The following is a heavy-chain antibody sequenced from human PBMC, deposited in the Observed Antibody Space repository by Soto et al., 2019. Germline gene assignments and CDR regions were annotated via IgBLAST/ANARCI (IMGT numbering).Heavy chain of an antibody. Sequence: SQTLSLTCAISGDSVSSNSAAWNWIRLSPSRGLEWLGRTYYRSKWFNDYAVSVKSRIIINSDTSKNQFSLQLNSVTPEDTAVYYCARAKVSRLFYFDYWGQGTLVTVSS. D-gene: IGHD2-21*01. V-gene: IGHV6-1*01. J-gene: IGHJ4*02. CDR3: ARAKVSRLFYFDY. CDR2: TYYRSKWFN. CDR1: GDSVSSNSAA.